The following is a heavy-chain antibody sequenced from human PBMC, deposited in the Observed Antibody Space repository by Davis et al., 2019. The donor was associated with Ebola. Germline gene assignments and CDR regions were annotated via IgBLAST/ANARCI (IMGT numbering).Heavy chain of an antibody. J-gene: IGHJ5*02. Sequence: PSETLSLTCAVYGGSFSGYYWSWIRQPPGKGLEWIGEINHSGSTNYNPSLKSRVTISVDTSKNQFSLKLSSVTAADTAVYYCAREGLDPRVGWFDPWGQGTLVTVSS. CDR1: GGSFSGYY. CDR2: INHSGST. V-gene: IGHV4-34*01. CDR3: AREGLDPRVGWFDP. D-gene: IGHD3/OR15-3a*01.